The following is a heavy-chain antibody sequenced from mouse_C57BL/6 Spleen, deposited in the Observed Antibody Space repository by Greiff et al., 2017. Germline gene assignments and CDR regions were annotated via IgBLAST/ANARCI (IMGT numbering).Heavy chain of an antibody. D-gene: IGHD2-4*01. CDR3: AREENYYDYPYYFDY. CDR2: ISSGSSTI. CDR1: GFTFSDYG. Sequence: EVQVVESGGGLVKPGGSLTLSCAASGFTFSDYGMHWVRQAPEKGLAWVAYISSGSSTIYYADTVKGRFTISRDNAKNTLFLQMTSLRSEDTAMYYCAREENYYDYPYYFDYWGQGTTLTVSS. J-gene: IGHJ2*01. V-gene: IGHV5-17*01.